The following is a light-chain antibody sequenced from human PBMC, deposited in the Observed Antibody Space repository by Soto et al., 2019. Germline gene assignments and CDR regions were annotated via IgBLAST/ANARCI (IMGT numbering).Light chain of an antibody. CDR2: AVS. CDR3: SSYTTRSTYVV. CDR1: SSGVGLYDY. V-gene: IGLV2-14*01. Sequence: QSALTQPASVSGSPGQSITISCTGTSSGVGLYDYVSWYQQHPGKAPQLMIYAVSNRPSGVSNRFSASKSGNTASLFISGLQAEDEADYYCSSYTTRSTYVVLGGGTKLTVL. J-gene: IGLJ2*01.